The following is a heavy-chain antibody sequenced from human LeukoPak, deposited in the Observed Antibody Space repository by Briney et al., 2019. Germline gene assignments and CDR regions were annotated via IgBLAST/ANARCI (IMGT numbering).Heavy chain of an antibody. V-gene: IGHV4-34*01. CDR1: GGPFSGYY. Sequence: SETLSLTCAVYGGPFSGYYWSWIRQPPGKGLEWIGEINHSGSTNYNPSLKSRVTISVDTSKNQFSLKLSSVTAADTAVYYCARTPWFGELLVYYYYGMDVWGKGTTVTVSS. CDR2: INHSGST. J-gene: IGHJ6*04. D-gene: IGHD3-10*01. CDR3: ARTPWFGELLVYYYYGMDV.